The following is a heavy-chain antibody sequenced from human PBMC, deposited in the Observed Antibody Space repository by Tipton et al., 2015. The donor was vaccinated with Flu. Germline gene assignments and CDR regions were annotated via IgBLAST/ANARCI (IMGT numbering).Heavy chain of an antibody. J-gene: IGHJ6*02. CDR2: IYPGGSDT. Sequence: QLVQSGAEVKKPGESLKISCKGSGYRFTTYWIGWVRQMPGKGLEWMGIIYPGGSDTRYSPSFQGQVTISADKSISTAYLQWSSLKASDTAVYYCVRRGGSRSYPYDMDVWGQGTTVSVSS. CDR3: VRRGGSRSYPYDMDV. D-gene: IGHD6-13*01. CDR1: GYRFTTYW. V-gene: IGHV5-51*01.